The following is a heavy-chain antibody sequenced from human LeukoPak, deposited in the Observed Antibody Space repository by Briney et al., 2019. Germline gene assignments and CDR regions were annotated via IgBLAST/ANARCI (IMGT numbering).Heavy chain of an antibody. CDR2: ISSSGSTI. V-gene: IGHV3-11*01. Sequence: GGSLRLSCAASGFTFSDYYMNWIRQAPGKGLEWVSCISSSGSTIYYADSVKGRFTISRDNAKNSLYLQMNSLRAEDTAVYYCARDVLYYDSSGYYPRWFDPWGQGTLVTVSS. J-gene: IGHJ5*02. CDR3: ARDVLYYDSSGYYPRWFDP. D-gene: IGHD3-22*01. CDR1: GFTFSDYY.